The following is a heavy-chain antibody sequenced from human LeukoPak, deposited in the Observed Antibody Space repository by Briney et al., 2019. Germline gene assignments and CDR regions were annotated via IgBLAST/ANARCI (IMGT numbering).Heavy chain of an antibody. CDR3: ARDMVYYDSSGYPPGY. Sequence: GGSLRLSCAASGFTFNSYSMNWVRQAPGKGLEWVSSISSSSSYIYYADSVKGRFTISRDNAKNSLYLQMNSLRAEDTAVYYCARDMVYYDSSGYPPGYWGQGTLVTVSS. CDR2: ISSSSSYI. D-gene: IGHD3-22*01. CDR1: GFTFNSYS. J-gene: IGHJ4*02. V-gene: IGHV3-21*04.